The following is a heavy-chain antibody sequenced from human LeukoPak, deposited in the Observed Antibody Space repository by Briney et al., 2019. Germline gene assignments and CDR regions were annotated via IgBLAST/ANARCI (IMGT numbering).Heavy chain of an antibody. V-gene: IGHV4-4*07. CDR1: GGSISSYY. CDR3: ARGAVSSGYQLPFDY. J-gene: IGHJ4*02. D-gene: IGHD3-22*01. Sequence: SETLSLTCTVSGGSISSYYWSWIRQPAGKGLEWIGRIYTSGSTNYNPSLKSRVTMSVDTSKNQFSLKLSSVTAADTAVYYCARGAVSSGYQLPFDYWGQGTLVTVSS. CDR2: IYTSGST.